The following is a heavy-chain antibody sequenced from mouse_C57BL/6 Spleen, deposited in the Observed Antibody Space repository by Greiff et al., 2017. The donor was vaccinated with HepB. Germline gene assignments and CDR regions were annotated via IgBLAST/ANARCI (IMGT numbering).Heavy chain of an antibody. CDR2: IHPNSGST. Sequence: QVQLQQPGAELVKPGASVKLSCKASGYTFTSYWMHWVKQRPGQGLEWIGMIHPNSGSTNYNEKFKSKATLTVDKSSSTAYMQLSSLTSEDSAVYYCARTPYSNYVYYYAMDYWGQGTSVTVSS. J-gene: IGHJ4*01. CDR1: GYTFTSYW. V-gene: IGHV1-64*01. CDR3: ARTPYSNYVYYYAMDY. D-gene: IGHD2-5*01.